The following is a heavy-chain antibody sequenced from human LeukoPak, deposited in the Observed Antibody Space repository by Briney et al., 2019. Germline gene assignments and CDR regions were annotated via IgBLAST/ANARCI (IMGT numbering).Heavy chain of an antibody. J-gene: IGHJ4*02. D-gene: IGHD6-19*01. V-gene: IGHV3-23*01. CDR3: AKGRYSSGWYRLDY. Sequence: GGSLRLSCAASGFTFSSYAMSWARQAPGEGLEWVSAISGSGGSTYYADSVKGRFTISRDNSKNTLYLQMNSLRAEDTAVYYCAKGRYSSGWYRLDYWGQGTLVTVSS. CDR2: ISGSGGST. CDR1: GFTFSSYA.